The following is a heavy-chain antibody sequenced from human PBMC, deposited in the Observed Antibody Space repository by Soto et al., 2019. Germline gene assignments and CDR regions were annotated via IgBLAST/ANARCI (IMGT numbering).Heavy chain of an antibody. D-gene: IGHD4-17*01. CDR3: ARHGTAGDYVVYYCYAMDV. CDR2: VYYSGNA. J-gene: IGHJ6*02. V-gene: IGHV4-39*01. CDR1: GGSISSSTYY. Sequence: SETLSLTCTVSGGSISSSTYYWGWIRQPPGKGLEWIGSVYYSGNAYYNPSLKSRVTISVDTSNNQFSVELRSVTAADTAVYYCARHGTAGDYVVYYCYAMDVWGRGTTVTVSS.